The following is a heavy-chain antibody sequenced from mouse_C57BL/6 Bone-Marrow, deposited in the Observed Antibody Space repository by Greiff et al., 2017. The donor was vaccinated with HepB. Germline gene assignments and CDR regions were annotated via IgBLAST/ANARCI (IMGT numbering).Heavy chain of an antibody. Sequence: EVKLVESGGGLVQPKGSLKLSCAASGFSFNTYAMNWVRQAPGKGLEWVARIRSKSNNYATYYADSVKDRFTISRDDSESMLYLQMNNLKTEDTAMYYCVDGGMVTTNVFAYWGQGTLVTVSA. V-gene: IGHV10-1*01. CDR3: VDGGMVTTNVFAY. D-gene: IGHD2-2*01. J-gene: IGHJ3*01. CDR2: IRSKSNNYAT. CDR1: GFSFNTYA.